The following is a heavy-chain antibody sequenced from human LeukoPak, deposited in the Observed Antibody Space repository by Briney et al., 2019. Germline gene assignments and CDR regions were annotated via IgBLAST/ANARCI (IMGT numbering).Heavy chain of an antibody. Sequence: PGGSLRLSCAASGFTFSSYAMHWVRQAPGKGLEWVAVISYDGSNKYYADSVKGRFTISRDNSKNTLYLQMNSLRAEDTAVSYCARDWILLWFGELWDWFDPWGQGTLVTVSS. CDR3: ARDWILLWFGELWDWFDP. V-gene: IGHV3-30-3*01. J-gene: IGHJ5*02. D-gene: IGHD3-10*01. CDR2: ISYDGSNK. CDR1: GFTFSSYA.